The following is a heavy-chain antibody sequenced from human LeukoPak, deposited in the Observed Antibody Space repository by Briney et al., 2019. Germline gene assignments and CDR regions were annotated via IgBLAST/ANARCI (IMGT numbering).Heavy chain of an antibody. D-gene: IGHD3-22*01. CDR1: GGSISSSSYY. CDR3: ARVTGYMIEDYFDY. J-gene: IGHJ4*02. V-gene: IGHV4-39*07. Sequence: SETLSLTCTVSGGSISSSSYYWGWIRQPPGKGLEWIGSIYYSGSTYYNPSLKSRVTISVDTSKNQFSLKLKSVTAADTAVYYCARVTGYMIEDYFDYWGPGTLVTVSS. CDR2: IYYSGST.